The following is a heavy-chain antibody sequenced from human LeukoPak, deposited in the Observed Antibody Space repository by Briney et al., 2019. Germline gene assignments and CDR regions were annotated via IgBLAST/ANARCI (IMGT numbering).Heavy chain of an antibody. CDR2: IYYSGST. D-gene: IGHD3-22*01. CDR1: GGSISSSSYY. V-gene: IGHV4-39*07. J-gene: IGHJ4*02. Sequence: SETLSLTCTVSGGSISSSSYYWGWIRQPPGKGLEWIGSIYYSGSTYYNPSLKSRVTISVDTSKNQFSLKLSSVTAADTAVYYCARWANWNYYDSSGYYPADYWGQGTLVTVSS. CDR3: ARWANWNYYDSSGYYPADY.